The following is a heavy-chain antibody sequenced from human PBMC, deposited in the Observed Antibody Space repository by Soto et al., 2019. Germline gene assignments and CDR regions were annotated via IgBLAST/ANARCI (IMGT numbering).Heavy chain of an antibody. CDR2: ISAGST. V-gene: IGHV3-23*01. CDR3: AKEISSMWFPLDS. Sequence: GGSLRLSCAASGFTFNNYAMSWVRQAPGKGLEWVSSISAGSTYYADSVKGRFIISRDTSKNTLYLQMNSLRAEDTAVYYCAKEISSMWFPLDSWGQGTLVTVSP. D-gene: IGHD3-3*02. J-gene: IGHJ4*02. CDR1: GFTFNNYA.